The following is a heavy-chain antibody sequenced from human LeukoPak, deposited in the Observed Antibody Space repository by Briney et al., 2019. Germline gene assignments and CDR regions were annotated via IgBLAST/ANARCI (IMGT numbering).Heavy chain of an antibody. Sequence: SETLSLTCTVSGGSINSYYWTWIRQPPGKGLEWIGYIYPSGSTNYSSSLKSRVTISVDTSKNQFSLKLSSVTAADTAVYYCARAYSSSYYFDYWGQGTLVTVSS. V-gene: IGHV4-4*09. J-gene: IGHJ4*02. CDR2: IYPSGST. D-gene: IGHD6-6*01. CDR1: GGSINSYY. CDR3: ARAYSSSYYFDY.